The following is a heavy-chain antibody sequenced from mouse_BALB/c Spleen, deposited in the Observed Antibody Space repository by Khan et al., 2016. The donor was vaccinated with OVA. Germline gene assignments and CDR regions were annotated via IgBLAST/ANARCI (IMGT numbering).Heavy chain of an antibody. V-gene: IGHV1-63*02. J-gene: IGHJ4*01. D-gene: IGHD1-1*01. Sequence: VQLQESGAELVRPGTSVKMSCKAAGYTFTKYWIGWVKQRPGHGLEWIGDIYPGSGNTNYNEKFKGKATLTADTSFSTAYMQLNSLTSEDSAVSCCARPYYNDSSYATMDDWGQGTSVTVSS. CDR3: ARPYYNDSSYATMDD. CDR1: GYTFTKYW. CDR2: IYPGSGNT.